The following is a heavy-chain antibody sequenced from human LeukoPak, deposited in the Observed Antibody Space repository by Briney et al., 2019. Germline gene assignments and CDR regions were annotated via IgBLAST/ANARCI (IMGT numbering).Heavy chain of an antibody. D-gene: IGHD5-24*01. CDR2: ISGYNGNT. J-gene: IGHJ4*02. V-gene: IGHV1-18*01. CDR1: GYSFTSYG. CDR3: ASGREGYNPSDY. Sequence: ASVKVSCKASGYSFTSYGISWVRQAPGQGLEWMGWISGYNGNTNYAQKLQGRVTTTTDTSTSTAYMELRSLRSDDTAVYYCASGREGYNPSDYWGQGTLVTVSS.